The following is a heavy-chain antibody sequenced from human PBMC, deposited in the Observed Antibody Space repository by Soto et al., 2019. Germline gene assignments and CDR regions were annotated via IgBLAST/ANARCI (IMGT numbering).Heavy chain of an antibody. Sequence: GGSVKVFFKASGGPFSRYAISWVRQAPGQGLEWMGGIIPLFGKANYAQKFQGRVTITADESTSTAYMELSSLRSEDTAVYYCARDGTLFDTSRYYYLYWGQGTLVTVSS. CDR2: IIPLFGKA. CDR1: GGPFSRYA. D-gene: IGHD3-22*01. CDR3: ARDGTLFDTSRYYYLY. J-gene: IGHJ4*02. V-gene: IGHV1-69*13.